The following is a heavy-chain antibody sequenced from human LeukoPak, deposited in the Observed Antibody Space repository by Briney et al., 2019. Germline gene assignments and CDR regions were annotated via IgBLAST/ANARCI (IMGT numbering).Heavy chain of an antibody. D-gene: IGHD5-24*01. CDR3: ARVGPDGYNLGAVNC. V-gene: IGHV4-34*01. CDR1: GGSFSGYY. Sequence: SETLSLTCAVYGGSFSGYYWSWIRQPPGKGLEWIGEINHSGSTNYNPSLKSRVTISVDTSKTQFSLKLSSVTAADTAVYYCARVGPDGYNLGAVNCWGQGTLVTVSS. CDR2: INHSGST. J-gene: IGHJ4*02.